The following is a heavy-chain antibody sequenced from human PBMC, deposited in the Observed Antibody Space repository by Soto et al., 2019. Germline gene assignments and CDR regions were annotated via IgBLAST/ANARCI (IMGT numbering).Heavy chain of an antibody. CDR2: IVVGSGNT. J-gene: IGHJ6*02. CDR1: GFTFTSSA. V-gene: IGHV1-58*01. D-gene: IGHD3-10*01. Sequence: SVKVSCKASGFTFTSSAVQWVRQARGQRLEWIGWIVVGSGNTNYAQKFQERVTITRDMSTSTAYMELSSLRSEDTAVYYCAAGDGSGSYYGMLGYYYYYGMDVWGQGTTVTVSS. CDR3: AAGDGSGSYYGMLGYYYYYGMDV.